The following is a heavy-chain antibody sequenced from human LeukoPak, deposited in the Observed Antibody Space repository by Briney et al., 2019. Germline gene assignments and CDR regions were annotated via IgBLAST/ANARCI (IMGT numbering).Heavy chain of an antibody. V-gene: IGHV1-2*02. CDR1: GYTFTSYG. CDR3: ARATGYCSGGSCYDGDY. Sequence: ASVKVSCKASGYTFTSYGISWVRQAPGQGLEWMGWINPNSGGTNYAQKFQGRVTMTRDTSISTAYMELSRLRSDDTAVYYCARATGYCSGGSCYDGDYWGQGTLVTVSS. J-gene: IGHJ4*02. CDR2: INPNSGGT. D-gene: IGHD2-15*01.